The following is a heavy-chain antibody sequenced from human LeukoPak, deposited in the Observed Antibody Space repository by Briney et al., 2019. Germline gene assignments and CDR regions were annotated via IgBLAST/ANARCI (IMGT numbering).Heavy chain of an antibody. CDR3: ARRHCSGGSCYWSHFDY. CDR2: IYPGDSDT. J-gene: IGHJ4*02. V-gene: IGHV5-51*01. CDR1: GYSFTSYW. D-gene: IGHD2-15*01. Sequence: LGEPLKISCKGSGYSFTSYWIGWVRQMPGKGLEWMGIIYPGDSDTRYSPSFQGQVTISADKSISTAYPQWSSLKASDTAMYYCARRHCSGGSCYWSHFDYWGQGTLVTVSS.